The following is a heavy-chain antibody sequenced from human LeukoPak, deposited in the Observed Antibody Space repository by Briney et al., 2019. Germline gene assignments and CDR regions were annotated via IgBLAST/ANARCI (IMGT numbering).Heavy chain of an antibody. D-gene: IGHD6-19*01. CDR1: GYSFTSYW. CDR2: IYPGDSDT. V-gene: IGHV5-51*01. Sequence: RGESLKISCKGSGYSFTSYWIGWVRQMPGKGLEWMGTIYPGDSDTRYSPSFQGQVTISADKSISTAYLQWSSLKASDTAMYYCARSIAVAGTRAFDIWGQGTMVTVSS. CDR3: ARSIAVAGTRAFDI. J-gene: IGHJ3*02.